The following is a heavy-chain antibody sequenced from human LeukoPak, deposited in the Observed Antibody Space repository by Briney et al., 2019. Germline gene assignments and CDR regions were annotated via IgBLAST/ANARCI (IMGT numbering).Heavy chain of an antibody. CDR3: AKELGESRVAAAGYFDY. CDR2: ISYDGSNK. V-gene: IGHV3-30*18. J-gene: IGHJ4*02. CDR1: GFTFSSYG. Sequence: QPGGSLRLSCAASGFTFSSYGMHWVRQAPGKGLEWVAVISYDGSNKYYADSVKGRFTISRDNSKNTLYLQMNSLRAEDTAVYYCAKELGESRVAAAGYFDYWGQGTLVTVSS. D-gene: IGHD6-13*01.